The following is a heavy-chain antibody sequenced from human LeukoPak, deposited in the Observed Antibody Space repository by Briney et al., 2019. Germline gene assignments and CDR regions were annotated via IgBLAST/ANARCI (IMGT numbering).Heavy chain of an antibody. CDR1: GVPISGHY. CDR3: ARHIHYYDTNPSFDI. D-gene: IGHD3-22*01. CDR2: MYYSGST. Sequence: SETLSLTCTLSGVPISGHYYSWIRQPPGKGLEWIGYMYYSGSTKYNPSLKSRVATSVDTSKNQFSLKLSSVTAADTAVYYCARHIHYYDTNPSFDIWGQGTMVTVSS. J-gene: IGHJ3*02. V-gene: IGHV4-59*08.